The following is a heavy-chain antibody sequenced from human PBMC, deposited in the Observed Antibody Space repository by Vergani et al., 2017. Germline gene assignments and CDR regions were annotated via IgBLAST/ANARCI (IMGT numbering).Heavy chain of an antibody. CDR2: VSFRGDT. J-gene: IGHJ4*02. D-gene: IGHD2-21*01. CDR3: ARSRLCCGAGSPRY. V-gene: IGHV4-59*02. Sequence: QVKLQESGPGLVKPSETLSLTCTVSGASVNSYYWSWIRQPPGKGLEWVGYVSFRGDTLYDPSVKGRMTISLNTSSNQFSLYLTSVTAAETAGYYCARSRLCCGAGSPRYWGQGTLVTVSS. CDR1: GASVNSYY.